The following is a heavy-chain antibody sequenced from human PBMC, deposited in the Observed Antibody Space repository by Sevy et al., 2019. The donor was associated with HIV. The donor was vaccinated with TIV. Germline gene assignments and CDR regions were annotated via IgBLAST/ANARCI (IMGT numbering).Heavy chain of an antibody. J-gene: IGHJ4*02. CDR3: ARKGDGDLDY. V-gene: IGHV3-74*03. CDR2: ISGDGTAT. D-gene: IGHD3-16*01. Sequence: GRSLRLSCSGSGFTLSSHWMLWVRQAPGKGPVWVSSISGDGTATKYADSVKGRFTISRDDAKNTLYLQMNSLRVDDTAVYYCARKGDGDLDYWGQGTLVTVSS. CDR1: GFTLSSHW.